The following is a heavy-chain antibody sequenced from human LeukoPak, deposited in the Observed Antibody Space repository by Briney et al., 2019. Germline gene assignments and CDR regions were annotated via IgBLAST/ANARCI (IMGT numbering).Heavy chain of an antibody. CDR1: GYTFTDDG. J-gene: IGHJ6*02. D-gene: IGHD3-10*01. CDR2: ISPYNGNT. CDR3: ARIQVNWYGEVTPLSPPNYGMDV. V-gene: IGHV1-18*01. Sequence: ASVKVSCKASGYTFTDDGISWVRQAPGQELEWMGWISPYNGNTKYADKVLGRVTMSTDISTTTAYMELRGLRSDDTAVYYCARIQVNWYGEVTPLSPPNYGMDVWGQGTTVIVSS.